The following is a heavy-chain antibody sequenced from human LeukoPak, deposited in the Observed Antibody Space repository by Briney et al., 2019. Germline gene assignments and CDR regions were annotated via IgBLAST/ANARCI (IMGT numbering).Heavy chain of an antibody. CDR2: IYYSGST. Sequence: KPSETLSLTCTVSGGSVSSGSYYWSWIRQPPGKGLEWIGYIYYSGSTYYNPSLKSRVTISVDRSKNQFSLKLSSVTAADTAVYYCATIPSWGDWFDPWGQGTLVTVSS. V-gene: IGHV4-61*01. CDR3: ATIPSWGDWFDP. D-gene: IGHD3-16*01. J-gene: IGHJ5*02. CDR1: GGSVSSGSYY.